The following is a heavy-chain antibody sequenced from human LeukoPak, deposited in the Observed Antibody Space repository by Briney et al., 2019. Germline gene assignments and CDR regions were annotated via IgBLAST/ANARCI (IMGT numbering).Heavy chain of an antibody. V-gene: IGHV3-48*01. J-gene: IGHJ4*02. CDR1: GFTFSSYS. CDR2: ISGGTSSNM. Sequence: GGSLRLSCAASGFTFSSYSMNWVRQAPGKGLEWVSHISGGTSSNMYYADSVKGRFTISRDNAKNSLYLQMNSLRAEDTAVYYCARRSGITMVRGANDYWGQGTLVTVSS. D-gene: IGHD3-10*01. CDR3: ARRSGITMVRGANDY.